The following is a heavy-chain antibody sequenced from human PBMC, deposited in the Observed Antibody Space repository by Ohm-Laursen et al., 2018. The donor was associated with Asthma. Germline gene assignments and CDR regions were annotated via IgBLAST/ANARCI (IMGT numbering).Heavy chain of an antibody. D-gene: IGHD1-26*01. CDR3: ARIGPEWELPGREYSLHH. Sequence: SLRLSCAASGSTFSRYSIHWVRQVPGKGLEWVASISTASTFKYYADSVRGRFTTSRGNAKNSVYLQMNSLRAEDTALYYCARIGPEWELPGREYSLHHWGQGTQVTVSS. CDR2: ISTASTFK. V-gene: IGHV3-21*01. CDR1: GSTFSRYS. J-gene: IGHJ1*01.